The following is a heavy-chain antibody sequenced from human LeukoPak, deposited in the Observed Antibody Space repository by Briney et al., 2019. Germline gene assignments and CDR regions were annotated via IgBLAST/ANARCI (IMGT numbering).Heavy chain of an antibody. Sequence: PGGSLRLSCAASGFXFSSYGIHWVRQAPGKGLEWVAVISYDGSNKYYADSVKGRFTISRDNSKNTLYLQMNSLRAEATAVYYCAKDPSVVVPAATGYFDYWGQGSLVTVSS. CDR3: AKDPSVVVPAATGYFDY. CDR1: GFXFSSYG. J-gene: IGHJ4*02. CDR2: ISYDGSNK. V-gene: IGHV3-30*18. D-gene: IGHD2-2*01.